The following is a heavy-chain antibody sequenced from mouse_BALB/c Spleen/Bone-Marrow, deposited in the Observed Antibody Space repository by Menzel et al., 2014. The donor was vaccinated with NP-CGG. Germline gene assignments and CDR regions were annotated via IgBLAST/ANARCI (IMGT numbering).Heavy chain of an antibody. V-gene: IGHV14-3*02. J-gene: IGHJ4*01. CDR3: ARWEYYAMDY. CDR1: GFNIKDTY. Sequence: VQLKQSRAELVKPGASVKLSCTASGFNIKDTYMHWVKQRPEQGLEWIGRIDPANGNTKYDPKFQGKATITADTSSNPAYLQLSSLTSEDTAVYYCARWEYYAMDYWVKEPQSPSLQ. CDR2: IDPANGNT. D-gene: IGHD4-1*01.